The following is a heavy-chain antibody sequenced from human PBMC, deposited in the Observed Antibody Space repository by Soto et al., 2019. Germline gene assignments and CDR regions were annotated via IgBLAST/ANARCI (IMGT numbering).Heavy chain of an antibody. Sequence: GGSLRLSCAASGFTFSSYEMNWGRQAPGKGLEWVSYISSSGSTIYYAASVKGRFTISRDNAKNSLYLQMNSLRAEDTAVYYCARELSYDSSGYQLDYWGQGTLVTVSS. CDR1: GFTFSSYE. J-gene: IGHJ4*02. V-gene: IGHV3-48*03. CDR2: ISSSGSTI. D-gene: IGHD3-22*01. CDR3: ARELSYDSSGYQLDY.